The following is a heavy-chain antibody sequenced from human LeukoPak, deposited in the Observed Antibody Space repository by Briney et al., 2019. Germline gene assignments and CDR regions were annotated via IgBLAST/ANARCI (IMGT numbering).Heavy chain of an antibody. CDR3: AREILGGFNPGAY. Sequence: SETLSLTCTVSLDSTTSNFWSWVHQPPGKGLEWIGEIHRSGSPNYNPSLQSRVTISIDRSRNQIALELSSVTAADTAVYYCAREILGGFNPGAYWGQGTLVTVSS. D-gene: IGHD1-14*01. CDR1: LDSTTSNF. V-gene: IGHV4-4*02. J-gene: IGHJ4*02. CDR2: IHRSGSP.